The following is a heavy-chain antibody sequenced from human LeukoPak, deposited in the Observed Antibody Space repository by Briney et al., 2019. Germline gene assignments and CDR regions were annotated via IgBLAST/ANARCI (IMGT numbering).Heavy chain of an antibody. J-gene: IGHJ4*02. CDR3: ARDIVVVPAAIWVAAAGIGYFDY. CDR1: GFTFSSYS. D-gene: IGHD2-2*01. CDR2: ISSSSSYI. Sequence: GGSLRLSCAASGFTFSSYSMNWVRQAPGKGLEWVSSISSSSSYIYYADSVKGRFTISRDNAKNPLYLQMNSLRAEDTAVYYCARDIVVVPAAIWVAAAGIGYFDYWGQGTLVTVSS. V-gene: IGHV3-21*01.